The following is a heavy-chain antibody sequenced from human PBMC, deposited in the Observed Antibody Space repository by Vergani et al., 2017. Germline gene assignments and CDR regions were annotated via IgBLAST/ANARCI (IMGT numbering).Heavy chain of an antibody. Sequence: QVQLVQSGAEVKKPGASVKVSCKASGGTFSSYAISWVRQAPGQGLEWMGGIIPIFGTANYAQKFQGRVTITADESTSTAYMELSSLRSEDTAVYYCASSHLEWSRPTAFDYWGQGTLVTVSS. CDR2: IIPIFGTA. V-gene: IGHV1-69*01. CDR3: ASSHLEWSRPTAFDY. CDR1: GGTFSSYA. J-gene: IGHJ4*02. D-gene: IGHD3-3*01.